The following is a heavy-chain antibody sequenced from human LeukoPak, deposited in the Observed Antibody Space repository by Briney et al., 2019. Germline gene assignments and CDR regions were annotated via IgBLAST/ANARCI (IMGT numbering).Heavy chain of an antibody. CDR2: ISYDGSNK. D-gene: IGHD3-9*01. CDR3: AKAAYDILTGSLDY. J-gene: IGHJ4*02. Sequence: PGRSLRLSCAASGFTFSSYAMHWVRQAPGKGLEWVAVISYDGSNKYYADSVKGRFTISRDNSKNTLYLQMNSLRAEDTAVYYWAKAAYDILTGSLDYWGQGTLVTVSS. CDR1: GFTFSSYA. V-gene: IGHV3-30-3*01.